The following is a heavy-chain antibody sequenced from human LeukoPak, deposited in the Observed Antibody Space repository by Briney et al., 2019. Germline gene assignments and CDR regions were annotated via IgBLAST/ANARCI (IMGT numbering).Heavy chain of an antibody. Sequence: PGGSLRLSCAASGFTFSSYWMSWVRQAPGKGLEWVANLKQDGSEKYYVDSVKGRFTISRDNAKNSLYPQMNSLRAEDTAVYYCARTVLLWFGELLGWFDPWGQGTLVTVSS. V-gene: IGHV3-7*04. CDR1: GFTFSSYW. CDR2: LKQDGSEK. D-gene: IGHD3-10*01. CDR3: ARTVLLWFGELLGWFDP. J-gene: IGHJ5*02.